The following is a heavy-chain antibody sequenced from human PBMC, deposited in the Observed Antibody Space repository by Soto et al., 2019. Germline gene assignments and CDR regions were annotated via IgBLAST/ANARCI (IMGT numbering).Heavy chain of an antibody. CDR2: LSGSGGTT. Sequence: LRLSCSTSGFTFSTYAINWVRQAPGKELEWVSALSGSGGTTYYVDSVRGRFTISRDNSKNTLFLQMSSLRAEDTALYYCAKQRAGYGSGSDTFYFDFWGQGTLVTVSS. V-gene: IGHV3-23*01. J-gene: IGHJ4*02. CDR1: GFTFSTYA. CDR3: AKQRAGYGSGSDTFYFDF. D-gene: IGHD3-10*01.